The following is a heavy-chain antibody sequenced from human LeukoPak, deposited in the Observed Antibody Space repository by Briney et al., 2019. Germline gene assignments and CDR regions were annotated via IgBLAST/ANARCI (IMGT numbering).Heavy chain of an antibody. CDR3: AKDGGGYYPSYYYYMDV. D-gene: IGHD3-22*01. J-gene: IGHJ6*03. CDR1: GFTFSSYG. Sequence: GGSLRLSCAASGFTFSSYGMHWVRQAPGKGLEWVAFIRYDGSNKYYADSVKGRFTISRDNSKNTLYLQMNSLRAEDTAVYYCAKDGGGYYPSYYYYMDVWGKGTTVTISS. CDR2: IRYDGSNK. V-gene: IGHV3-30*02.